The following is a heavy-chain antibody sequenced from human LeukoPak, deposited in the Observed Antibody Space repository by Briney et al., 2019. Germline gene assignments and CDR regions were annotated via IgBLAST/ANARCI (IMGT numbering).Heavy chain of an antibody. Sequence: GASVRVSCKASGYSFTSNDINWVRQATGQGLEWMGWMNANTGNTGYAQKFQGRVTITRNTSTSTVYMELSSLRSEDTAVYYCARVAEGYNYGLDYYYYYMDVWGKGTTVTVSS. CDR2: MNANTGNT. CDR3: ARVAEGYNYGLDYYYYYMDV. J-gene: IGHJ6*03. CDR1: GYSFTSND. D-gene: IGHD5-18*01. V-gene: IGHV1-8*01.